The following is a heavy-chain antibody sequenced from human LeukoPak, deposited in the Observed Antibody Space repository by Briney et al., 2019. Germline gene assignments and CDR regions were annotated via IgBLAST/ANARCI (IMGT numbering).Heavy chain of an antibody. J-gene: IGHJ3*02. V-gene: IGHV3-21*01. Sequence: PGGSLRLSCAASGFTFSSYSMNWVRQAPGKGLEWVSSISSSSSYIYYADSVKGRFTISRDNAKNSLYLQMNSLTAEDTAVYYCARDGGSGYGDYSYDAFDIWGQGTMVTDSS. CDR3: ARDGGSGYGDYSYDAFDI. CDR1: GFTFSSYS. CDR2: ISSSSSYI. D-gene: IGHD4-17*01.